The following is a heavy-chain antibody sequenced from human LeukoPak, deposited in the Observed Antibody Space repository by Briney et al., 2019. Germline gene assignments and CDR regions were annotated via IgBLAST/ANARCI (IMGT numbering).Heavy chain of an antibody. J-gene: IGHJ5*02. CDR3: ATAMSGIVGVVADKFYDWFDP. CDR1: GFTFSSYS. Sequence: GGSLRLSCAASGFTFSSYSMHWVRQAPGKGLEWVAVISYDGSNKYYADYVKGRFTISRDNSKNTVYLHMNSLRAEDTAVYYCATAMSGIVGVVADKFYDWFDPWGQGTLVTVSS. V-gene: IGHV3-30*04. CDR2: ISYDGSNK. D-gene: IGHD2-15*01.